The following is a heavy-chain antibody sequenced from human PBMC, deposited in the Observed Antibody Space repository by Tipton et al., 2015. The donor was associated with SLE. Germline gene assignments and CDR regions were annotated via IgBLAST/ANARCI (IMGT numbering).Heavy chain of an antibody. CDR1: GGSISSYY. D-gene: IGHD3-3*01. CDR3: ARGKDYDFWSGYYRRDAIDI. J-gene: IGHJ3*02. V-gene: IGHV4-59*12. CDR2: IYYSGST. Sequence: TLSLTCTVSGGSISSYYWSWIRQPPGKGLEWIGYIYYSGSTNYNPSLKSRVTISIDTSKNQFSLKLSSVTAADTAVYYCARGKDYDFWSGYYRRDAIDIWGQGTMVTVSS.